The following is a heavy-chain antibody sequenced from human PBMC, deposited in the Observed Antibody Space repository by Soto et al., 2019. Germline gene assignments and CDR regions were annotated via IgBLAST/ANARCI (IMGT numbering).Heavy chain of an antibody. CDR3: ARATRNWFDP. Sequence: PSETLSLTCAVYGGSFSGYYWSWIRQPPGKGLEWIGEINHSGSTNYNPSLKSRVTISVDTSKNQFSLKLSSVTAADTAVYYCARATRNWFDPWGQGTLVTVSS. V-gene: IGHV4-34*01. CDR2: INHSGST. J-gene: IGHJ5*02. CDR1: GGSFSGYY.